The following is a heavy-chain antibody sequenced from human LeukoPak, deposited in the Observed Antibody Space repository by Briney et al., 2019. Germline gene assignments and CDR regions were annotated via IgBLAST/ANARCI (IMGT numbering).Heavy chain of an antibody. CDR3: ARLRGIAAADY. Sequence: SETLSLTCAVSGYSISSGYYWGWIRQPPGKGLEWIGSLYHSGSTYYNPSLKSRVTISVDTSKNQFSLKLSSVTAADTAVYYCARLRGIAAADYWGQGTLVTVSS. J-gene: IGHJ4*02. D-gene: IGHD6-13*01. CDR1: GYSISSGYY. CDR2: LYHSGST. V-gene: IGHV4-38-2*01.